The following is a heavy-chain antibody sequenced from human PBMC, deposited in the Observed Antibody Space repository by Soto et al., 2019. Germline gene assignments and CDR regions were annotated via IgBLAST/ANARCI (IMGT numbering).Heavy chain of an antibody. CDR2: IYTSGST. D-gene: IGHD1-7*01. Sequence: LSLTCTVSGGSISSYYWSWIRQPAGKGLEWIGRIYTSGSTNYNPSLKSRVTVSVDTSRNQFFLNLHSVTAADSAVYFCGRESGETWDYEAYWGQGTPVTVSS. J-gene: IGHJ4*02. CDR3: GRESGETWDYEAY. CDR1: GGSISSYY. V-gene: IGHV4-4*07.